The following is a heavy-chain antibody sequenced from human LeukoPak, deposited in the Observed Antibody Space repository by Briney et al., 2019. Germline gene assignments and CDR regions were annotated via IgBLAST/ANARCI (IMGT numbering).Heavy chain of an antibody. CDR1: GCTFTSYY. V-gene: IGHV1-46*01. CDR3: AINNCSSTSCPLIADY. Sequence: ASVKVSCKASGCTFTSYYMHWVRQAPGQGLEWMGIINPSGGSTSYAQKFQGRVTMTGDTSTSTVYMELSSLRSEDTAVYYCAINNCSSTSCPLIADYWGQGTLVTVSS. J-gene: IGHJ4*02. CDR2: INPSGGST. D-gene: IGHD2-2*01.